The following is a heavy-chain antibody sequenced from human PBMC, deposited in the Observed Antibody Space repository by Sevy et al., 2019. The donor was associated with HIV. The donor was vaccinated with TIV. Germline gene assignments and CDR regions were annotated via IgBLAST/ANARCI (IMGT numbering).Heavy chain of an antibody. CDR3: ARDMVGAHMGRYYYYGMDV. D-gene: IGHD1-26*01. Sequence: SETLSLTCAVSGDTISSSNWWSWVRQPPGKGLEWIGEIYHSGSTNYNPSLKSRVTISVDKSKNQFSLKLSSVTAEDTAVYYCARDMVGAHMGRYYYYGMDVWGQGTTVTVSS. V-gene: IGHV4-4*02. J-gene: IGHJ6*02. CDR1: GDTISSSNW. CDR2: IYHSGST.